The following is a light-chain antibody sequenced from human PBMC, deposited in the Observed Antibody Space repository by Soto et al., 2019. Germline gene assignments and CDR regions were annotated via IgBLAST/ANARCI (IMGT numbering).Light chain of an antibody. J-gene: IGKJ1*01. CDR3: QQYGSSPWWT. CDR2: GAS. V-gene: IGKV3-20*01. Sequence: EIVLTQSPGTLSLSPGERATLSCRASQSVSSSYLAWYQQKPGQAPRLLICGASSRATGIPDRFSGSESGTDFTLTISRLEPEDFAVYYCQQYGSSPWWTFGQGTKVEIK. CDR1: QSVSSSY.